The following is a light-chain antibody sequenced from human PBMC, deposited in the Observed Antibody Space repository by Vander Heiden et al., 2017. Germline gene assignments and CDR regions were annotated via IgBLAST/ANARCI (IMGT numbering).Light chain of an antibody. CDR2: GNS. J-gene: IGLJ2*01. V-gene: IGLV1-40*01. CDR1: RSNIGAGYD. Sequence: QSVLTKQPSVSGAPGQRVTNSCPGSRSNIGAGYDVHWYQQLPGTAPILLIYGNSSRPSVVPDRFSGSKSGTAASLASTGLQAEDDADYYCQSDDSSLSGSVFGGGTKLTVL. CDR3: QSDDSSLSGSV.